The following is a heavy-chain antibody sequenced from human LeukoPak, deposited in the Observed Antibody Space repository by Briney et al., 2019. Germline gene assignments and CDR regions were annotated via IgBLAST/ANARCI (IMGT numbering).Heavy chain of an antibody. CDR2: TYYRSTWYN. CDR3: ARRLTQFGCLDP. CDR1: GDSVSSNSVT. J-gene: IGHJ5*02. Sequence: SQTLSLTCAISGDSVSSNSVTWNWIRQSPSRGLEWLGRTYYRSTWYNDYAVSVRGRITVNPDTSKNQFSLHLNSVTPEDTAVYYCARRLTQFGCLDPWGQGILVTVSS. V-gene: IGHV6-1*01. D-gene: IGHD3-10*02.